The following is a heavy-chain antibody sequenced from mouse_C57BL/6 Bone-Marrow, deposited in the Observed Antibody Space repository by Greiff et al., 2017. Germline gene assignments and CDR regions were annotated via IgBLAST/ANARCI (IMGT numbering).Heavy chain of an antibody. CDR2: IWSGGST. Sequence: VQLQQSGPGLVQPSQSLSITCTVSGFSLTSYGVHWVRQSPGKGLEWLGVIWSGGSTYYNAAFISRLSISKDNSRSQVFFKMNSLQADDTAIYYCATKGGLRRGDYFDYWGQGTTLTVSS. CDR1: GFSLTSYG. D-gene: IGHD2-4*01. V-gene: IGHV2-2*01. CDR3: ATKGGLRRGDYFDY. J-gene: IGHJ2*01.